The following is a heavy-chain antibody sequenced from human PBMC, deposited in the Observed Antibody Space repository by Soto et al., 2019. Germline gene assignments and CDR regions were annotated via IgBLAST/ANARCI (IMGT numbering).Heavy chain of an antibody. CDR2: IYYTGST. D-gene: IGHD2-8*01. CDR3: ARDQNGVAEY. V-gene: IGHV4-31*03. Sequence: TLSLTCTVSGGSIGSGGYYWSWIRQHPGKGLEWIGYIYYTGSTYYNPALKSRVTISVDTAKNQFSLKLSSVTAADTAVYYRARDQNGVAEYWGQGTLVTVSS. CDR1: GGSIGSGGYY. J-gene: IGHJ4*02.